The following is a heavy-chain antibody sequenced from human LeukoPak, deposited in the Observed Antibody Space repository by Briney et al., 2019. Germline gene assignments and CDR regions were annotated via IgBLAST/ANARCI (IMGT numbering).Heavy chain of an antibody. CDR3: ARGRFYYYGSGSYLNY. CDR1: GGSFSGYY. CDR2: INHSGST. Sequence: SETLSLTCAVYGGSFSGYYWSWIRQPPGKGLEWIGEINHSGSTNYNPSLKSRVTISVDTSKNQFSLKLSSVTAADTAVYYCARGRFYYYGSGSYLNYWGQGTLVTVSS. D-gene: IGHD3-10*01. V-gene: IGHV4-34*01. J-gene: IGHJ4*02.